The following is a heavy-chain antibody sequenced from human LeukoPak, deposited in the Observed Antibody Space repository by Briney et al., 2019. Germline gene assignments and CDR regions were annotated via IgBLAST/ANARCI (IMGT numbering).Heavy chain of an antibody. J-gene: IGHJ3*02. CDR1: GGSISSYY. CDR2: INHSGST. V-gene: IGHV4-59*01. D-gene: IGHD3-22*01. CDR3: ARVDYYDSSGYITGAFDI. Sequence: SETLSLTCSVYGGSISSYYWSWIRQPPGKELEWIGYINHSGSTNYNPSLKSRVTISVDTSKNQFSLKLSSVTAADKAVYYCARVDYYDSSGYITGAFDIWGQGTMVTVS.